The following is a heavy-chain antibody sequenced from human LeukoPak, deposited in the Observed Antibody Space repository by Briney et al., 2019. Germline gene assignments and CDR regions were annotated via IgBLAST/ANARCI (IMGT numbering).Heavy chain of an antibody. V-gene: IGHV1-18*01. CDR3: ARTDVQLWDRWAFDI. D-gene: IGHD5-18*01. CDR1: GYTFTSYG. CDR2: ISAYNGNT. J-gene: IGHJ3*02. Sequence: ASVKVSCKASGYTFTSYGISWVRQAPGQGLEWMGWISAYNGNTNYAQKLQGRVTMTTDTSTSTAYMELRSLRSDNTAVYYCARTDVQLWDRWAFDIWGQGTMVTVSS.